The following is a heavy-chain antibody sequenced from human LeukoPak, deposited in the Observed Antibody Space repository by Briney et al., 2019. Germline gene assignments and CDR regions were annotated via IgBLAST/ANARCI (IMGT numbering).Heavy chain of an antibody. V-gene: IGHV4-4*07. CDR2: LHTSGSGST. CDR1: DGSINGYH. J-gene: IGHJ4*02. Sequence: SETLSLTCTVSDGSINGYHWSWTRQPAGKGLEWIGRLHTSGSGSTNYNPSLKSRVAVSVDKSKNQFSLNLISVTAADTAVYYCAREPAGVPEFYFDYWGQGTLVTVSS. CDR3: AREPAGVPEFYFDY. D-gene: IGHD3-10*01.